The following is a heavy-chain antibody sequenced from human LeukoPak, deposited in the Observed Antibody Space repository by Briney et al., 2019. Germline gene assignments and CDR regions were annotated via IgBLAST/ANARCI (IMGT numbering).Heavy chain of an antibody. CDR3: ARARVVTKWIDY. Sequence: GSLRLSCAASGVIFSSYAMSWVRQAPGKGLEWVANIKQDGSGKYYVDSVKGRFTISRDNAKNSLYLQMNSLRAEDTAVYYCARARVVTKWIDYWGQGTLVTVSS. CDR1: GVIFSSYA. D-gene: IGHD2-21*02. V-gene: IGHV3-7*03. CDR2: IKQDGSGK. J-gene: IGHJ4*02.